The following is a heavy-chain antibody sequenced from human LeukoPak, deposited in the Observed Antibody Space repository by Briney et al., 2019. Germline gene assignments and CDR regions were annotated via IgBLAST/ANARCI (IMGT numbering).Heavy chain of an antibody. D-gene: IGHD3-10*01. Sequence: SETLSLTCTVSGGSISSYYWNWLRQPPGKGLEWIGEINHSGSTNYNPSLKSRVTISVDTSKNQFSLKLSSVTAADTAVYYCAREPHRYGSGAPWGQGTLVTVSS. CDR1: GGSISSYY. J-gene: IGHJ5*02. V-gene: IGHV4-34*01. CDR3: AREPHRYGSGAP. CDR2: INHSGST.